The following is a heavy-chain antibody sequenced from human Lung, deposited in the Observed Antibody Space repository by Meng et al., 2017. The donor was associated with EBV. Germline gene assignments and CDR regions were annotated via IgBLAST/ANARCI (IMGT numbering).Heavy chain of an antibody. D-gene: IGHD3-10*01. CDR1: GGPFSSYA. CDR3: ASESGRGFTPDY. V-gene: IGHV1-69*01. J-gene: IGHJ4*01. CDR2: LIPKSGAP. Sequence: QVQLVQSGAEVKKPGSSVKVSCKTSGGPFSSYAVSWVQQARGQGLEWLGGLIPKSGAPYYAQKFQDRVTITADESTSTHYLNLASLTSEDTAMYYCASESGRGFTPDYWGHGTLVTVSS.